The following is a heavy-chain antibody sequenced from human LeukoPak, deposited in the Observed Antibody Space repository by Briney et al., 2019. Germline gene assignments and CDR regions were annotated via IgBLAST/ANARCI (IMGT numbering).Heavy chain of an antibody. CDR3: ARRDDYSAYDC. Sequence: PGGSLRLSCAASGFTFSSYYMNWVRQAPGKGLEWVSSISVSGTYMYYAESLKGRFAISRDNSKNTLYLQMSSLRAEDTAMYYCARRDDYSAYDCWGQGTLVTVSS. J-gene: IGHJ4*02. V-gene: IGHV3-21*01. D-gene: IGHD5-24*01. CDR2: ISVSGTYM. CDR1: GFTFSSYY.